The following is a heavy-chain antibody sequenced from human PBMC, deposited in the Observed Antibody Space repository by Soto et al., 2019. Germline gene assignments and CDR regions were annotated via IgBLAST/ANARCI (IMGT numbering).Heavy chain of an antibody. Sequence: EVQLLESGGGLVQPGGSLRLSCAASGFTFSSYALSWVRQAPGKGLEWVSAISSTGGSTYYTDSVKGRFTISRDNSKNTLYLQMNSLRAEDTAIYYCAKDLRSSWYYCDYWGQGTLVTVSS. CDR2: ISSTGGST. J-gene: IGHJ4*02. CDR3: AKDLRSSWYYCDY. CDR1: GFTFSSYA. V-gene: IGHV3-23*01. D-gene: IGHD6-13*01.